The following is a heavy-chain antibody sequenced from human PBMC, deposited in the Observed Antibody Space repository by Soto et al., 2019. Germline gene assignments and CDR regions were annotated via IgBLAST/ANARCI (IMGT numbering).Heavy chain of an antibody. D-gene: IGHD3-22*01. Sequence: EVQLLESGGDLVQPGGSLRLSCAASGFTFSSYAMSWVRQAPGKGLEWVSTISGRGDDTYYTDSVKGRFTISRDNSKNTLYVHMNSLRAEDTAVYYCARAQPTYSSSYFDYWGQGTLVTVPS. J-gene: IGHJ4*02. V-gene: IGHV3-23*01. CDR2: ISGRGDDT. CDR3: ARAQPTYSSSYFDY. CDR1: GFTFSSYA.